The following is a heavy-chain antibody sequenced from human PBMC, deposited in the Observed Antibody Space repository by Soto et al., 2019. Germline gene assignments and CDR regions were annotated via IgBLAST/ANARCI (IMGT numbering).Heavy chain of an antibody. CDR3: ARAGRGYCSGGSCYKKAFDI. CDR2: INHSGST. D-gene: IGHD2-15*01. V-gene: IGHV4-34*01. Sequence: QVQLQQWGAGLLKPSETLSLTCAVYGGSFSGYYWSWIRQPPGKGLEWIGEINHSGSTNYNPSLKSRVTISVDTSKNQFALKLSSVTAGDTAVYYCARAGRGYCSGGSCYKKAFDIWGQGTMVTVSS. J-gene: IGHJ3*02. CDR1: GGSFSGYY.